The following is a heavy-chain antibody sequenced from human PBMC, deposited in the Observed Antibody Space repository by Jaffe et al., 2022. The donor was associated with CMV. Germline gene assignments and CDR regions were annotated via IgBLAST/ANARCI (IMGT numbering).Heavy chain of an antibody. Sequence: EVQLLESGGGLVQPGGSLRLSCAASGFTFSSYAMSWVRQAPGKGLEWVSAISGSGGSTYYADSVKGRFTISRDNSKNTLYLQMNSLRAEDTAVYYCAKGGQAGYCSSTSCYTVDYWGQGTLVTVSS. CDR1: GFTFSSYA. V-gene: IGHV3-23*01. CDR2: ISGSGGST. CDR3: AKGGQAGYCSSTSCYTVDY. J-gene: IGHJ4*02. D-gene: IGHD2-2*02.